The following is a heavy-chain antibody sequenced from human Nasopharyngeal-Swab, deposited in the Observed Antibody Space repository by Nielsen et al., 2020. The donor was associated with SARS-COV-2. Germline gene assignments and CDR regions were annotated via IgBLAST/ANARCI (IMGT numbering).Heavy chain of an antibody. D-gene: IGHD1-14*01. J-gene: IGHJ5*02. Sequence: SVKVSCKVSGYTLTELSMHWVRQAPGQGLEWMGGIIPIFGTANYAQKFQGRVTITADKSTSTAYMELSSLRSEDTAVYYCAPGEPNWFDPWGQGTLVTVSS. CDR2: IIPIFGTA. CDR1: GYTLTELS. CDR3: APGEPNWFDP. V-gene: IGHV1-69*06.